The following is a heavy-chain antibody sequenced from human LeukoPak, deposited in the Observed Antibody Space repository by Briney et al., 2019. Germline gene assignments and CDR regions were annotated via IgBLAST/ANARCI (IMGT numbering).Heavy chain of an antibody. CDR2: IYFSGNT. CDR1: GGSISSTSYY. J-gene: IGHJ5*02. Sequence: SETLSLTCTVSGGSISSTSYYWGWIRQPPGKGLEWIGSIYFSGNTYYNPSLKSRVTVSVDTSKNQFSLKLSSVTAADTAVYYCASFSNWFDPWGQGTLVTVSS. D-gene: IGHD2/OR15-2a*01. CDR3: ASFSNWFDP. V-gene: IGHV4-39*07.